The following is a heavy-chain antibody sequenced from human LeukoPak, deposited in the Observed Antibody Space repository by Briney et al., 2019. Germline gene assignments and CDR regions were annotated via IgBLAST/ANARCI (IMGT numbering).Heavy chain of an antibody. J-gene: IGHJ4*02. Sequence: PGGSLRLSCAASGFAFSNYWMHWVRQAPGKGLVWVSRINTDGTSTSYADSVQGRFTISRDNAKNSLDLQMNSLRAEDTAVYYCARDARIVAAGTVIDSWGQGTLVTVSS. D-gene: IGHD6-13*01. V-gene: IGHV3-74*01. CDR3: ARDARIVAAGTVIDS. CDR1: GFAFSNYW. CDR2: INTDGTST.